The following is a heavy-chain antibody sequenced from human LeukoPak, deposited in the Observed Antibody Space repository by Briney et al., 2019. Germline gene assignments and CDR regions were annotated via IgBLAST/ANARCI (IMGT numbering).Heavy chain of an antibody. CDR2: ISSSSSYI. V-gene: IGHV3-21*01. CDR3: ARGERSIVVVPAAILEYYYYYYYMDV. Sequence: PGGSLRLSCAASGFTFSSYSMNWVRQAPGKGLEWVSSISSSSSYIYYADSVKGRFTISRDNAKNSLYLQMNSLRAEDTAVYYCARGERSIVVVPAAILEYYYYYYYMDVWGKGTTVTVSS. J-gene: IGHJ6*03. D-gene: IGHD2-2*02. CDR1: GFTFSSYS.